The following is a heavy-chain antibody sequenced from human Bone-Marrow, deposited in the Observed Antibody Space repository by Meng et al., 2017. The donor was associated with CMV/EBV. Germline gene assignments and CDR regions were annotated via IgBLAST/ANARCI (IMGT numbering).Heavy chain of an antibody. J-gene: IGHJ6*02. CDR3: AKDRGVGATDYYYYGMDV. V-gene: IGHV3-23*01. CDR1: GFTFGDYA. CDR2: ISGSGGST. D-gene: IGHD1-26*01. Sequence: GESLKISCTASGFTFGDYAMSWVRQAPGKGLEWVSAISGSGGSTYYADSVKGRFTISRDNSKNTLYLQMNSLRAEDTAVYYCAKDRGVGATDYYYYGMDVWGQGTTVTVSS.